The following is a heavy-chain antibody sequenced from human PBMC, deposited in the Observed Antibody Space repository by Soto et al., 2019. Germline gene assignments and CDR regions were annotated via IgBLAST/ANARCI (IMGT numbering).Heavy chain of an antibody. CDR1: GGSISSGGYS. CDR2: IYHSGST. Sequence: QLQLQESGSGLVKPSQTLSLTCAVSGGSISSGGYSWSWIRQPPGKGLEWIGYIYHSGSTYYNPSLKSRVTISVDRSKNQFSLKLSSVTAADTAVYYCASYYDSSGYEDAFDIWGQGTMVTVSS. CDR3: ASYYDSSGYEDAFDI. J-gene: IGHJ3*02. V-gene: IGHV4-30-2*01. D-gene: IGHD3-22*01.